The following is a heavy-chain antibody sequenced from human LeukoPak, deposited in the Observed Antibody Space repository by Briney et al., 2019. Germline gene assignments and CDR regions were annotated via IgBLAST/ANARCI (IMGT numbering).Heavy chain of an antibody. CDR3: AREWGRIAVAGGPGY. V-gene: IGHV3-33*01. CDR1: GFIFSNYG. CDR2: IWYDGRTK. J-gene: IGHJ4*02. D-gene: IGHD6-19*01. Sequence: PEGSLRLSCEVSGFIFSNYGMHWVRQAPGKGLEWVALIWYDGRTKFHADSVRGRFTISRDNSANTLYLQMSSLRVEDTAVYYCAREWGRIAVAGGPGYWGQGALVTVSS.